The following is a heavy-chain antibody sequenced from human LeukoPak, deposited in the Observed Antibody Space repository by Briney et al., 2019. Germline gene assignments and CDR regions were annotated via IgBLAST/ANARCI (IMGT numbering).Heavy chain of an antibody. V-gene: IGHV4-31*03. CDR2: IYYSGST. J-gene: IGHJ4*02. CDR3: ARDAFDSSGYYKIDY. D-gene: IGHD3-22*01. CDR1: GGSISSGGYY. Sequence: PQTLSLTCTVSGGSISSGGYYWSWIRQHPGKGQEWIGYIYYSGSTYYNPSLKSRVTISVDTSKNQFSLKLSSVTAADTAVYYCARDAFDSSGYYKIDYWGQGTLVTVSS.